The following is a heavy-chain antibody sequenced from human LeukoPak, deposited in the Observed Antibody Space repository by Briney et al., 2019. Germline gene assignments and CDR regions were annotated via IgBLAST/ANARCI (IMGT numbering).Heavy chain of an antibody. Sequence: GRSLRLSCAASGFTFSSYAMHWVRQAPGKGLEWVAVISYDGSNKYYADSVKGRFTISRDNSKNTLYLQMNSLRAEDTAVYYCARDAFYNDFWSGYYTLGDYFDYWGQGTLVTVSS. J-gene: IGHJ4*02. CDR2: ISYDGSNK. CDR1: GFTFSSYA. D-gene: IGHD3-3*01. CDR3: ARDAFYNDFWSGYYTLGDYFDY. V-gene: IGHV3-30-3*01.